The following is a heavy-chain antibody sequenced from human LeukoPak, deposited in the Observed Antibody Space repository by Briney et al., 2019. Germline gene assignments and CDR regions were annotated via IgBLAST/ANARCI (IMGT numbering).Heavy chain of an antibody. CDR3: AREVRGYCSSTSCSYYYYYMDV. Sequence: SETLSLTCAVYGGSFSGYYWSWIRQPPGKGLEWIGYIYYSGSTNYNPSLKSRVTISVDTSKNQFSLKLSSVTAADTAVYYCAREVRGYCSSTSCSYYYYYMDVWGKGTTVTVSS. J-gene: IGHJ6*03. CDR2: IYYSGST. D-gene: IGHD2-2*01. V-gene: IGHV4-59*01. CDR1: GGSFSGYY.